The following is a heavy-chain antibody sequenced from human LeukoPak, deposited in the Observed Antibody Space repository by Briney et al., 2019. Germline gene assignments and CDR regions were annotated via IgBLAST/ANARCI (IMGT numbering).Heavy chain of an antibody. Sequence: PGGSLRLSCAASGFTVSRNYMSWVRQAPGKGLERVCLIYSGGGTHYADSVKGRFTISRDSSKNTLYLQMNSLRAEDTAVYYCASLDFWSGYFDFWGQGTLVTVSS. CDR2: IYSGGGT. CDR3: ASLDFWSGYFDF. CDR1: GFTVSRNY. D-gene: IGHD3-3*01. V-gene: IGHV3-66*01. J-gene: IGHJ4*02.